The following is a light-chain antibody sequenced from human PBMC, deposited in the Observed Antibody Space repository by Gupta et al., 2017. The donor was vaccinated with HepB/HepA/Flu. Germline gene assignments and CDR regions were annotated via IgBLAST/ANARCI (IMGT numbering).Light chain of an antibody. CDR3: QQYGSSPLT. CDR1: QSVSSNY. J-gene: IGKJ4*01. Sequence: EIVLTQSPGTLSLSPVERATLSCRASQSVSSNYLAWYQQKPGQAPRLLIYGASSSGSGTDFTLTIIRLEPEDFAVYYCQQYGSSPLTFGGGSKVEIK. V-gene: IGKV3-20*01. CDR2: GAS.